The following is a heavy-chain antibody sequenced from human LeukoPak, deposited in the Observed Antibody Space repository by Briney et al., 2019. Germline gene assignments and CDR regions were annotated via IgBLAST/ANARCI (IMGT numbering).Heavy chain of an antibody. V-gene: IGHV3-33*01. CDR3: VRTYSAESGYDFLFHY. Sequence: GGPLRLPCAPSGFPFTQFGLHGVRQAPGKGLEGVAAISYDSNHIHYVESVKGRFTISRDNSKNTVYLQMNSVRAEDTAVYYCVRTYSAESGYDFLFHYWGQGTLVTVSS. J-gene: IGHJ4*02. CDR1: GFPFTQFG. CDR2: ISYDSNHI. D-gene: IGHD5-12*01.